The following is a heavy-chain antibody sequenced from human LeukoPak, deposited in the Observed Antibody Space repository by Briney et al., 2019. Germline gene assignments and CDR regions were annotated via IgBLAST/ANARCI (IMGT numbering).Heavy chain of an antibody. CDR2: ISYDGSNK. D-gene: IGHD3-22*01. CDR3: ASPEFNYYDSSGYTGAFDY. J-gene: IGHJ4*02. CDR1: GFTFGSYA. V-gene: IGHV3-30-3*01. Sequence: GRSLRLSCAASGFTFGSYAMHWVRQAPGKGLEWVAVISYDGSNKYYADSVKGRFTISRDNSKNTLYLQMNSLRAEDTAVYYCASPEFNYYDSSGYTGAFDYWGQGTLVTVSS.